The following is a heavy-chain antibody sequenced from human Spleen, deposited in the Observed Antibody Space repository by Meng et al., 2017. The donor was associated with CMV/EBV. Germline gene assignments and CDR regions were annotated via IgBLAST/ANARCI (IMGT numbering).Heavy chain of an antibody. J-gene: IGHJ4*02. CDR2: IHPRSGDT. CDR3: ARDNNWGPDY. CDR1: AHPFAPPY. Sequence: PRPAPAHPFAPPYSPWVPRAPRRWLGWLGRIHPRSGDTTYAQQFQGRVTLTRDTSINPGYMELTRLTSDDTAVYYCARDNNWGPDYWGQGTLVTVSS. D-gene: IGHD7-27*01. V-gene: IGHV1-2*06.